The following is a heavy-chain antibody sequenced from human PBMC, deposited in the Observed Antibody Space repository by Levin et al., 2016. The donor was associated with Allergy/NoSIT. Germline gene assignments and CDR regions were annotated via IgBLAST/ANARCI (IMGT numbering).Heavy chain of an antibody. Sequence: SETLSLTCSVSGDSITSYYWSWIRQPPGKGLELIGYIHYTGNTNYSPSLKSRVTISVDTSKNQFSLKLSSVTAADTAVYYCARYLGGGSGSFDYWGRGTLVTVSS. CDR3: ARYLGGGSGSFDY. CDR2: IHYTGNT. CDR1: GDSITSYY. V-gene: IGHV4-59*13. D-gene: IGHD3-10*01. J-gene: IGHJ4*02.